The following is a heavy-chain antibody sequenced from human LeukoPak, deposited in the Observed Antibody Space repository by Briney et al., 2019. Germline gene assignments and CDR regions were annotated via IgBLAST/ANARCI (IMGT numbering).Heavy chain of an antibody. D-gene: IGHD3-16*01. CDR2: ISSSSSYI. Sequence: GGSLRLSCAASGFTFSSYSMNWVRQAPGKGLEGVSSISSSSSYIYYADSVKGRFTISRDNAKNSLYLQMNSLRAEDTAVYYCARDREGDYFDYWGQGTLVTVSS. CDR3: ARDREGDYFDY. J-gene: IGHJ4*02. CDR1: GFTFSSYS. V-gene: IGHV3-21*01.